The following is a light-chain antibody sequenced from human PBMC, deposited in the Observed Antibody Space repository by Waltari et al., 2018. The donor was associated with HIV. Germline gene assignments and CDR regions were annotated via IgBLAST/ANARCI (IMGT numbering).Light chain of an antibody. Sequence: QSALTQPASVSGSPGQSITISCNGSNSDIGAFDFVSWYQQHPGKAPRLIIYDVNSRPSGISGHFSGSKSVNTASLTIYGLQAEDEAEYFCGSYSGTTTLGVFGTGTTVTVL. CDR1: NSDIGAFDF. CDR2: DVN. CDR3: GSYSGTTTLGV. J-gene: IGLJ1*01. V-gene: IGLV2-14*03.